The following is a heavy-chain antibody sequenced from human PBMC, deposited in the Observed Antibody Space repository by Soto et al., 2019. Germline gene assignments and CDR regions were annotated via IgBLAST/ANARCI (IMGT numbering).Heavy chain of an antibody. CDR2: ISSSSDTI. CDR3: ARGKIAMRGTQYYGMDV. D-gene: IGHD6-19*01. J-gene: IGHJ6*02. V-gene: IGHV3-48*02. CDR1: GFTFNTYA. Sequence: EVQLVESGGGLVQPGGSLRLSCAASGFTFNTYAMNWVRQAPGKGLEWISYISSSSDTIYYADSVKGRFTISRDNAKNSLYLQMNSLRDEDTNVYYCARGKIAMRGTQYYGMDVWGQGTTVTVSS.